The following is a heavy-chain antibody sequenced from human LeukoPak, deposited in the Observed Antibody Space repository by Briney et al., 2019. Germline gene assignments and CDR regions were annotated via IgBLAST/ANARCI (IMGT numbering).Heavy chain of an antibody. J-gene: IGHJ4*02. CDR1: GFTVSSNY. CDR2: TYSGGST. CDR3: ARSITGRASFDY. V-gene: IGHV3-66*01. D-gene: IGHD1-14*01. Sequence: PGGSLRLSCAASGFTVSSNYMSWVRQAPGKGLEWVSLTYSGGSTYYADSVKGRFTISRDNSKTTLHLQMNSLRAEDTAVYYCARSITGRASFDYWGQGTLVTVSS.